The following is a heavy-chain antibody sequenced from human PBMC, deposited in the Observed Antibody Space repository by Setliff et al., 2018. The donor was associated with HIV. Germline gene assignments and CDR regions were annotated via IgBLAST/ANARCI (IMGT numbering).Heavy chain of an antibody. CDR3: AGATYTLQCVKWSPDSSLYYYYMDV. D-gene: IGHD3-10*02. Sequence: PSETLSLTCTVSGGSINNHHWRWIRQPPGKGLEWIGYIHYSGSTNYNPSLKRRITISLDTSKNQFSLKLRSVSAADTAVYDCAGATYTLQCVKWSPDSSLYYYYMDVWGPGTTVTVSS. V-gene: IGHV4-59*11. J-gene: IGHJ6*03. CDR1: GGSINNHH. CDR2: IHYSGST.